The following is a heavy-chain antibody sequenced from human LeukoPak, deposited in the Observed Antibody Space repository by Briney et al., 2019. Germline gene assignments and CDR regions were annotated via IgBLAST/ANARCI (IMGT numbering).Heavy chain of an antibody. J-gene: IGHJ4*02. V-gene: IGHV1-69*01. CDR3: ARGWLAETTVVTPYNY. CDR1: GGTFSSTT. CDR2: ITPIFRTP. Sequence: SVKVSCKASGGTFSSTTINWVRQAPGQGPEWMGGITPIFRTPNYAQKFQGRVTITAVESMSTAYMELSSLRSEDTAVYYCARGWLAETTVVTPYNYWGQGTLVTVSS. D-gene: IGHD2-21*02.